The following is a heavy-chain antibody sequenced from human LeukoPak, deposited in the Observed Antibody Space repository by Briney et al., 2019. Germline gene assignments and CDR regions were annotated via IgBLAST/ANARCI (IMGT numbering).Heavy chain of an antibody. D-gene: IGHD5-18*01. J-gene: IGHJ6*03. CDR2: ISYDGSII. CDR3: ARVGTPMVTIVAPYYMDV. CDR1: GFTFSSYG. V-gene: IGHV3-30*03. Sequence: GGSLRLSCAGSGFTFSSYGIHWVRQAPGKGLEWVAVISYDGSIIDYADFVRGRFTISRDNSNNTLYLQMNSLRAEDTAVYYCARVGTPMVTIVAPYYMDVWGKGTTVTVSS.